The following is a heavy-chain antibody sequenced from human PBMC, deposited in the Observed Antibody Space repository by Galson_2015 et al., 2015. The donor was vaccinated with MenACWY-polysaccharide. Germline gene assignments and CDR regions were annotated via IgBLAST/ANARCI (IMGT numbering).Heavy chain of an antibody. D-gene: IGHD5-18*01. CDR2: ISSSSSYI. Sequence: SLRLSCAASGFTFSSYSMNGVRQAPGKGLEWVSSISSSSSYIYYADSVKGRFTISRDNAKNSLYLQMNSLRAEDTAVYYCARDPGYSYGSGFDLWGQGTLVTVSS. CDR3: ARDPGYSYGSGFDL. CDR1: GFTFSSYS. J-gene: IGHJ5*02. V-gene: IGHV3-21*01.